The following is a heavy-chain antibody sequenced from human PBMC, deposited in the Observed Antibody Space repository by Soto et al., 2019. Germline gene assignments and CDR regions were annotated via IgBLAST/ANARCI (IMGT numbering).Heavy chain of an antibody. CDR1: GGTFSSYA. Sequence: SVTVSCTSSGGTFSSYAISWVRQSPGQGLEWMGGIIPIFGTANYAQKFQGRVTITADESTSTAYMELSSLRSEDTAVYYCARSEYSSSSAERFYYYYGMDVWGQGTTVTVSS. CDR3: ARSEYSSSSAERFYYYYGMDV. V-gene: IGHV1-69*13. D-gene: IGHD6-6*01. CDR2: IIPIFGTA. J-gene: IGHJ6*02.